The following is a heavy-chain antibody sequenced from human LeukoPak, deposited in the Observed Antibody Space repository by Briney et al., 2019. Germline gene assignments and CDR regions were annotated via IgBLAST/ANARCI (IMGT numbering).Heavy chain of an antibody. J-gene: IGHJ4*02. Sequence: ASVKVSCKASGYTFTGYYMHWVRQAPGQGLEWMGWINPNSGGTNYAQKLQGRVTMTTDTSTSTAYMELRSLRSDDTAVYYWARGEAKVYYFDYWGQGTLVTVSS. CDR3: ARGEAKVYYFDY. CDR1: GYTFTGYY. CDR2: INPNSGGT. D-gene: IGHD1-26*01. V-gene: IGHV1-2*02.